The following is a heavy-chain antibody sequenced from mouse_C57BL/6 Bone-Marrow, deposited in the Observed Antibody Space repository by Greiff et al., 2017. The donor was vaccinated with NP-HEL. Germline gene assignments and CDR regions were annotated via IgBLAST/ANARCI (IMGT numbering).Heavy chain of an antibody. D-gene: IGHD2-2*01. CDR1: GFSFTSYG. V-gene: IGHV2-2*01. J-gene: IGHJ3*01. CDR3: ARNYGYEGFAY. CDR2: IWSGEST. Sequence: VQLKQSGPGLVQPSQCLSITCTVSGFSFTSYGVHWVRQSPGKGLEWLGVIWSGESTDYNAAFISRLSTSKDKSQRQVFFKMNSLQADDTAIYYYARNYGYEGFAYWGQGTLVTVSA.